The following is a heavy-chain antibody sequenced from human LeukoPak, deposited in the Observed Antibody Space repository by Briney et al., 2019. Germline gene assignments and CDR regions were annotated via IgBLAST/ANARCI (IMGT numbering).Heavy chain of an antibody. D-gene: IGHD6-13*01. CDR3: ARHERVYGMDV. J-gene: IGHJ6*02. V-gene: IGHV4-59*08. CDR1: GGSISSYY. CDR2: IYYSGST. Sequence: SETLSLTCTVSGGSISSYYWSWIRQPPGKGLEWIGYIYYSGSTNYNPSLKSRVTISVDTSKNQFSLKLSSVTAADTAVYYCARHERVYGMDVWGQGTTVTVSS.